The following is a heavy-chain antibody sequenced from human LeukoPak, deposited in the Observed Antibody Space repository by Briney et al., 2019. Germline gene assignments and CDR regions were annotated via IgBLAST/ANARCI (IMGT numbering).Heavy chain of an antibody. CDR2: ISYDGSNK. D-gene: IGHD3-16*02. CDR3: ARDSSDYVWGSYRYTHFDY. Sequence: GGSLRLSCAASGFTFSSYAMYWVRQAPGKGLEWVAVISYDGSNKYYADSVKGRFTISRDNSKNTLYLQMNSLRAEDTAVYYRARDSSDYVWGSYRYTHFDYWGQGTLVTVSS. CDR1: GFTFSSYA. V-gene: IGHV3-30*04. J-gene: IGHJ4*02.